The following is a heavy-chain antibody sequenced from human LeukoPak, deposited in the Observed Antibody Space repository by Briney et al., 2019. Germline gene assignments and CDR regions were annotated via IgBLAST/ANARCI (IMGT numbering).Heavy chain of an antibody. V-gene: IGHV3-30*18. CDR1: GFTFSSYG. CDR3: AKDRGDSSGYLDAFDI. J-gene: IGHJ3*02. CDR2: ISYDGSNK. D-gene: IGHD3-22*01. Sequence: GGSLRLSCAASGFTFSSYGMHWVRQAPGKGLEWVAVISYDGSNKYYADSVKGRFTISRDNSKNTLYLQMNSLRAEDTAVYYCAKDRGDSSGYLDAFDIWGQGTMVTVSS.